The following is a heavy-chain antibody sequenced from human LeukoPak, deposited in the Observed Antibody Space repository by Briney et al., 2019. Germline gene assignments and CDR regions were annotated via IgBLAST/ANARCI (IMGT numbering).Heavy chain of an antibody. CDR3: AREILGGFNPGAY. Sequence: SETLSLTCTVSLDSTTSNFWSWVRQPPGKGLEWIGEIHRSGSPNYNPSLQSRVTISIDRSRSQIVLELSSVTAADTAVYYCAREILGGFNPGAYWGQGTLVTVSS. V-gene: IGHV4-4*02. J-gene: IGHJ4*02. D-gene: IGHD1-14*01. CDR1: LDSTTSNF. CDR2: IHRSGSP.